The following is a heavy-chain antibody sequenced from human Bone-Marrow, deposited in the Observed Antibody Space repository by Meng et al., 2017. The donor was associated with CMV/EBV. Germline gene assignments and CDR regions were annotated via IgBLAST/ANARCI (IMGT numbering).Heavy chain of an antibody. CDR3: ARVYYDSSGYQGLYGMDV. CDR2: ISSSSSYI. V-gene: IGHV3-21*01. D-gene: IGHD3-22*01. J-gene: IGHJ6*02. CDR1: GLTCSSYS. Sequence: GGSLRLSCAASGLTCSSYSMNWVRQAPGKGLEWVSSISSSSSYIYYADSVKGRFTISRDNAKNSLYLQMNSLRAEDTAVYYCARVYYDSSGYQGLYGMDVSGQWLTVTVSS.